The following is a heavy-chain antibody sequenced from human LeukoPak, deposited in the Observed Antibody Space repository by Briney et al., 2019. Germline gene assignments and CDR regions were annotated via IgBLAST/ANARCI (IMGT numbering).Heavy chain of an antibody. CDR3: ARGGGYGSGSYEVWAFDY. V-gene: IGHV4-59*01. CDR2: IYYSGST. J-gene: IGHJ4*02. CDR1: GGSISSYY. Sequence: SETLSLTCTVSGGSISSYYWSWIRQPAGKGLEWVGYIYYSGSTNYNPSLKSRVTISVDTSKNQFSLKLSSVTAADTAVYYCARGGGYGSGSYEVWAFDYWGQGTLVTVSS. D-gene: IGHD3-10*01.